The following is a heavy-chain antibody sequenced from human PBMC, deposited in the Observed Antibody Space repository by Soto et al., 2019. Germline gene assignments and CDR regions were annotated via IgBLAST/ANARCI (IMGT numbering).Heavy chain of an antibody. V-gene: IGHV1-8*01. CDR3: AREYQLLPYYYYYYMDV. CDR2: MNPNSGNT. D-gene: IGHD2-2*01. Sequence: ASVKVSCKASGYTFTSYDIIWVRQATGQGLEWMGWMNPNSGNTGYAQKFQGRVTMTRNTSISTAYMELSSLRSEDTAVYYCAREYQLLPYYYYYYMDVWGKGTTVTVSS. CDR1: GYTFTSYD. J-gene: IGHJ6*03.